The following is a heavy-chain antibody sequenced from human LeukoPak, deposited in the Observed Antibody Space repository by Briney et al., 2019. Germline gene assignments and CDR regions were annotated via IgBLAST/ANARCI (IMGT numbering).Heavy chain of an antibody. J-gene: IGHJ4*02. CDR2: INPNTGDT. CDR3: ATGSRTGGSGRRPIDY. CDR1: GYTFTGYY. D-gene: IGHD3-10*01. Sequence: GASVKVSCKASGYTFTGYYIHWMRQAPGQGLEWMGWINPNTGDTKYAQKFQGRVTMTRDTSIRTAYMDLGRLRFDDTAVYYCATGSRTGGSGRRPIDYWGQGTLVTVSS. V-gene: IGHV1-2*02.